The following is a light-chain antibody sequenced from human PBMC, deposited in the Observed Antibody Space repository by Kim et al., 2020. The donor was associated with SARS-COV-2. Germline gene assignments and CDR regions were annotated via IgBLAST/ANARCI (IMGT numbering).Light chain of an antibody. Sequence: ASVRDRVTITCRASQSVINYLSWYQQKPVKAPKLLIYAASSLQSGVPSRFTGSGSGTDFTLTISSLQPEDFATYYCQQSYSTPITFGQGTRLEIK. CDR3: QQSYSTPIT. J-gene: IGKJ5*01. CDR2: AAS. CDR1: QSVINY. V-gene: IGKV1-39*01.